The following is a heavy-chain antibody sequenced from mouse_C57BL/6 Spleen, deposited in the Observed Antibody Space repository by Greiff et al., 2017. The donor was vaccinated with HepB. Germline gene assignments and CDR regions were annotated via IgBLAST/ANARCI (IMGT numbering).Heavy chain of an antibody. CDR1: GYTFTDYY. D-gene: IGHD2-5*01. CDR3: ARGGDYSNTWFAY. V-gene: IGHV1-26*01. Sequence: EVQLQQSGPELVKPGASVKISCKASGYTFTDYYMNWVKQSHGKSLEWIGDINPNNGGTSYNQKFKGKATLTVDKSSSTAYMELRSLTSEDSAVYYCARGGDYSNTWFAYWGQGTLVTVSA. J-gene: IGHJ3*01. CDR2: INPNNGGT.